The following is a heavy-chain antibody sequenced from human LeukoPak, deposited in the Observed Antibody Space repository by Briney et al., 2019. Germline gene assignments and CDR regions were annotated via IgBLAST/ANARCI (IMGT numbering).Heavy chain of an antibody. J-gene: IGHJ4*02. CDR2: ISSSSSYI. V-gene: IGHV3-21*01. Sequence: GGSLRLSCAASGFTFSSYSMNWVRQAPGKGLEWVSSISSSSSYIYYADSVKGQFTISRDNAKNSLYLQMNSLRAEDTAVYYCARGTAAAGTDYWGQGTLVTVSS. CDR1: GFTFSSYS. CDR3: ARGTAAAGTDY. D-gene: IGHD6-13*01.